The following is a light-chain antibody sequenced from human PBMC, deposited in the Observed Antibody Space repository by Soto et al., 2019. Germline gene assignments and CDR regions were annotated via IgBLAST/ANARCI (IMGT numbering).Light chain of an antibody. Sequence: DIQMTPSPSSLSASVVDRVTITCRASQSISSYLNWYQQTPGKAPKLLIYAASSLQSGVPSRFSGSGSGTDFTLTISSLQPEDFATYYCQQSYSTSSLTFGGGTKVDI. CDR2: AAS. J-gene: IGKJ4*01. CDR3: QQSYSTSSLT. CDR1: QSISSY. V-gene: IGKV1-39*01.